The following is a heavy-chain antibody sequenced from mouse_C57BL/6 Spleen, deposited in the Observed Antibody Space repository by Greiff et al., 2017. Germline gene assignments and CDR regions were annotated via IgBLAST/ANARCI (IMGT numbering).Heavy chain of an antibody. CDR2: ISYDGSN. Sequence: EVKLVESGPGLVKPSQSLSLTCSVTGYSITSGYYWNWIRQFPGNKLEWMGYISYDGSNNYNPSLKNRISITRDTSKNQFFLKLNSVTTEDTATYYCARATVVEGSWFAYWGQGTLVTVSA. CDR3: ARATVVEGSWFAY. V-gene: IGHV3-6*01. CDR1: GYSITSGYY. J-gene: IGHJ3*01. D-gene: IGHD1-1*01.